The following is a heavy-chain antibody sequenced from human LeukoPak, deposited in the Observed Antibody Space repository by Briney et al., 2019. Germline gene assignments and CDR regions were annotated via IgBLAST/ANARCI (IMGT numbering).Heavy chain of an antibody. V-gene: IGHV1-46*01. J-gene: IGHJ4*02. CDR2: INPSGGST. CDR3: ATRAVAGKYYFDY. D-gene: IGHD6-19*01. CDR1: GYTFTSYY. Sequence: ASVKVSCKASGYTFTSYYMHWVRQAPGQGLEWMGIINPSGGSTSYAQKFQGRVTMTRDMSTSTVYMELSSLRSEDTAVYYCATRAVAGKYYFDYWGQGTLVTVSS.